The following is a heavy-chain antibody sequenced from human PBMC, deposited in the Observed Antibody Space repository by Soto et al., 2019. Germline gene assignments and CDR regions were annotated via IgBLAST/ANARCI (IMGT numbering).Heavy chain of an antibody. Sequence: QVQLVESGGGVVQPGRSLRLSCAASGFTFSSYGMHWVRQAPGKGLEWVAVISYDGSNKYYADSVKGRFTISRDNSKNTLYLQMNSLRAEDTAVYYCAKVLPFPYLPTRPYDAFDNWGKGTMVTVSS. J-gene: IGHJ3*02. CDR2: ISYDGSNK. CDR1: GFTFSSYG. CDR3: AKVLPFPYLPTRPYDAFDN. V-gene: IGHV3-30*18. D-gene: IGHD2-21*01.